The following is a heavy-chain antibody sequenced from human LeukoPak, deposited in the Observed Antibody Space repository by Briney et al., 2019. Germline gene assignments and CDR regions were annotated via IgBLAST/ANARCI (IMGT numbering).Heavy chain of an antibody. D-gene: IGHD1-7*01. J-gene: IGHJ4*02. CDR2: IKGDGSQK. V-gene: IGHV3-7*01. CDR3: ARDECPLEPNYRFDH. CDR1: GFTFSNYY. Sequence: PGGSLRLSCAASGFTFSNYYMSWVRQAPGKGLEWVGHIKGDGSQKYYVDSVKGRFTFSRDNAKNSLYLQMRSLRVEDTAVYYCARDECPLEPNYRFDHWGRGSLVTVSS.